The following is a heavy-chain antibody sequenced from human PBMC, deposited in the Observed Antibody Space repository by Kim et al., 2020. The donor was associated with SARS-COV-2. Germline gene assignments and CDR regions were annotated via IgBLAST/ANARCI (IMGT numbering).Heavy chain of an antibody. V-gene: IGHV4-4*07. J-gene: IGHJ4*02. CDR3: ASALGY. D-gene: IGHD3-16*02. CDR1: GDSLSSDY. CDR2: IYTSGRT. Sequence: SETLSLTCTVSGDSLSSDYWSWNRQPAGKGLEWIGRIYTSGRTNYNPSLQSRVTMSVDMSKNQFSLKLSSVTAADTAVYYCASALGYWGQGTPVTVSS.